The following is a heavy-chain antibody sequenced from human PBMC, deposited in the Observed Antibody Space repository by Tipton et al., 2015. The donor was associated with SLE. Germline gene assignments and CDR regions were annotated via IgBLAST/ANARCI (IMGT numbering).Heavy chain of an antibody. J-gene: IGHJ2*01. CDR2: INHSGST. CDR1: GGSISSSSYY. Sequence: TLSLTCTVSGGSISSSSYYWGWIRQPPGKGLEWIGEINHSGSTNYNPSLKSRVTISVDTSKHQFSLKLSSVTAADTAVYYCARGYCSGGSCSYWYFDLWGRGTLVTVSS. D-gene: IGHD2-15*01. V-gene: IGHV4-39*07. CDR3: ARGYCSGGSCSYWYFDL.